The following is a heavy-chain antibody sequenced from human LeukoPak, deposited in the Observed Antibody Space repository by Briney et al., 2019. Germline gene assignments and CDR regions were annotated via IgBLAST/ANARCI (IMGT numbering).Heavy chain of an antibody. CDR3: AKDLYGDYGPFDY. D-gene: IGHD4-17*01. Sequence: GGSLRLSCAASGFTFSSYGIHWVRQAPGKGLEWVAVISYDGSNKYYADSVKGRFTISRNNSKNTLYLQMNSLRVEDTAVYYCAKDLYGDYGPFDYWGQGTLVTVSS. J-gene: IGHJ4*02. CDR2: ISYDGSNK. V-gene: IGHV3-30*18. CDR1: GFTFSSYG.